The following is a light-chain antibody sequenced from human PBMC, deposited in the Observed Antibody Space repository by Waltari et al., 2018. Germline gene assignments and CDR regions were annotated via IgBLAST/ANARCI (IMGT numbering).Light chain of an antibody. J-gene: IGLJ1*01. Sequence: QSALTQPASVSGSPGQSITISCTGTSSDVGAYNHVSWYQQHPGKAPKLMMFDVPERPSGVSDRFSGSKSCNTASLTIAGVQAEDEADYYCSSYTGFSTCVFGSGTHLIVL. V-gene: IGLV2-14*03. CDR2: DVP. CDR3: SSYTGFSTCV. CDR1: SSDVGAYNH.